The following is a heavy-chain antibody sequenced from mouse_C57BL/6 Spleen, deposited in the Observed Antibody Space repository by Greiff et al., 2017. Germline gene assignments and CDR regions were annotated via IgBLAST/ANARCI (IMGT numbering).Heavy chain of an antibody. D-gene: IGHD2-5*01. CDR1: GFTFSDYG. Sequence: DVQLVESGGGLVKPGGSLKLSCAASGFTFSDYGMHWVRQAPEKGLEWVAYISSGSSTIYYADTVKGRFTISRDNAKNTLFLQMPSLRSEDTAMYYCARTYSNFPFGYWGQGTTLTVSS. CDR2: ISSGSSTI. J-gene: IGHJ2*01. CDR3: ARTYSNFPFGY. V-gene: IGHV5-17*01.